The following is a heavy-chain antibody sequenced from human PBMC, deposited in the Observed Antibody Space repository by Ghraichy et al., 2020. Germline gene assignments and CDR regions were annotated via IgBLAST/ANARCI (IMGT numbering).Heavy chain of an antibody. Sequence: ESLNISCAVYGGSFSGYYWSWIRQPPGKGLEWIGEINHSGSTNYNPSLKSRVTISVNTSKNQFSLKLSSVTAADTAVYYCAVPGGLELRQTGSFDYWGQGTLVTVSS. J-gene: IGHJ4*02. CDR1: GGSFSGYY. V-gene: IGHV4-34*01. D-gene: IGHD1-7*01. CDR2: INHSGST. CDR3: AVPGGLELRQTGSFDY.